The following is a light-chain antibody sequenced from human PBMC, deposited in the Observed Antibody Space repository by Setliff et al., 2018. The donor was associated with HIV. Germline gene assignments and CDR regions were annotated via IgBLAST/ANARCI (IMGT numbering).Light chain of an antibody. CDR3: SSFRTSRKFV. J-gene: IGLJ1*01. Sequence: QSVLAQPASVSGSPGQSITISCTGTSSDVGLYNFVSWYQQHPGKVPKLIIYDVTNRPSGISHRFSGAKSGNTASLTISGLQADDEADYYCSSFRTSRKFVFGTGTKATV. CDR1: SSDVGLYNF. V-gene: IGLV2-14*01. CDR2: DVT.